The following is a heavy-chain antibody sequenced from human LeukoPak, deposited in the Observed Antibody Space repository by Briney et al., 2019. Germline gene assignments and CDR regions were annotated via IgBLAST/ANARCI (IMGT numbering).Heavy chain of an antibody. CDR3: FYDTAGTGALDY. CDR1: GFTFDDYA. D-gene: IGHD6-19*01. J-gene: IGHJ4*02. CDR2: ISGDGGST. Sequence: SGGSLRLSCAASGFTFDDYAMHWVRQAPGKGLKWVSLISGDGGSTYYADSVKGRFTISRDNSKNSLYLQMNSLRTEDTALYYCFYDTAGTGALDYWGQGTLVTVSS. V-gene: IGHV3-43*02.